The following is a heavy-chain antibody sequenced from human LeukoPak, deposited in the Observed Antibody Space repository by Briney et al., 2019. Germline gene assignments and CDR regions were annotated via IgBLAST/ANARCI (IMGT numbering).Heavy chain of an antibody. J-gene: IGHJ3*02. D-gene: IGHD2-2*01. CDR3: ARPEEYCSSTSCPQGAFDI. CDR2: MIPIFGTA. Sequence: GASVKVSCKASGGTFSSYAISWVRQAPGQGLEWMGGMIPIFGTANYAQKFQGRVTITADESTSTAYMELSSLRSEDTAVYYCARPEEYCSSTSCPQGAFDIWGQGTMVTVSS. CDR1: GGTFSSYA. V-gene: IGHV1-69*13.